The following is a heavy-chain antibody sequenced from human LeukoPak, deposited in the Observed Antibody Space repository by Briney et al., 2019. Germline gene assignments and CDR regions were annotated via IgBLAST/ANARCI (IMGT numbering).Heavy chain of an antibody. J-gene: IGHJ4*02. V-gene: IGHV3-23*01. D-gene: IGHD3-16*01. CDR2: ISGSGGST. Sequence: GGSLRLSCAASGFTFSSYAMGWVRQAPGKGLEWVSAISGSGGSTYYADSVKGRFTISRDNSRDTLYLQMNSLRAEDTAVYYCARGYYDYVWGSYYFDYWGQGTLVTVSS. CDR1: GFTFSSYA. CDR3: ARGYYDYVWGSYYFDY.